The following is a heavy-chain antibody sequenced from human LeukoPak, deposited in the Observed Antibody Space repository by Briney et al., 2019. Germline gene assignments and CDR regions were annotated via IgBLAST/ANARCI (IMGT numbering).Heavy chain of an antibody. D-gene: IGHD1-26*01. J-gene: IGHJ6*03. CDR2: IYYSGST. CDR1: GGSISSSSYY. Sequence: SETLSLTCTVSGGSISSSSYYWGWIRQPPGKGLEWIGSIYYSGSTYYNPSLKSRVTISVDTSKNQFSLKLSSVTAADTAVYYCARDLGWELLQPGGGYYYYYMDVWGKGTTVTISS. V-gene: IGHV4-39*07. CDR3: ARDLGWELLQPGGGYYYYYMDV.